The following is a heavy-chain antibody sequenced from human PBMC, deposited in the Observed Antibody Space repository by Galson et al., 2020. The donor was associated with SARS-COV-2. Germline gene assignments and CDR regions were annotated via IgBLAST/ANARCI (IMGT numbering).Heavy chain of an antibody. D-gene: IGHD3-16*02. CDR2: ISYDGSNK. V-gene: IGHV3-30-3*01. J-gene: IGHJ6*02. CDR3: ARDPMITFGGVIVIDYYYYGMDV. Sequence: ISYDGSNKYYADSVKGRFTISRDNSKNTLYLQMNSLRAEDTAVYYCARDPMITFGGVIVIDYYYYGMDVWGQGTTVTVSS.